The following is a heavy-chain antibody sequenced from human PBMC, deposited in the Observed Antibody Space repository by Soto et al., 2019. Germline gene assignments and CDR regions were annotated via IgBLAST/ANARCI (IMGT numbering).Heavy chain of an antibody. J-gene: IGHJ4*02. CDR3: ARGFERVQYYDSSAY. D-gene: IGHD3-22*01. CDR2: ISSSSSYI. Sequence: EVQLVESGGGLVKPGGSLRLSCAASGFTFSSYSMNWVRQAPGKGLEWVSSISSSSSYISYADSVKGRFTISRDNAKNSLYLQMNSLRVEDTAVYYCARGFERVQYYDSSAYWGQGTLVTVSS. V-gene: IGHV3-21*01. CDR1: GFTFSSYS.